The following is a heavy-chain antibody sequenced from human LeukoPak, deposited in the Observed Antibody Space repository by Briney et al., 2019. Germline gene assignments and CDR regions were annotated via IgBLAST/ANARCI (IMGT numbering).Heavy chain of an antibody. D-gene: IGHD1-1*01. J-gene: IGHJ4*02. Sequence: GGSLRLSCAASGFSFSSFAMTWVRQAPGKGLEWVSTIRSNGATAYNADSVKGRFTISRDNSKNTLYLQMNSLRVEDTAIYYCARGQEFDDGVFDSWGQGTLVTVSS. CDR2: IRSNGATA. V-gene: IGHV3-23*01. CDR1: GFSFSSFA. CDR3: ARGQEFDDGVFDS.